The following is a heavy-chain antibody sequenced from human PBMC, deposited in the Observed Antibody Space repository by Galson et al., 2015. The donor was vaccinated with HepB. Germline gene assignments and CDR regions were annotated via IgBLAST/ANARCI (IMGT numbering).Heavy chain of an antibody. CDR2: IDPSDSYT. J-gene: IGHJ6*02. V-gene: IGHV5-10-1*01. CDR3: ARRGNMGYDYSYYYYAMDV. CDR1: GYSFSNYW. D-gene: IGHD2-21*01. Sequence: QSGAEVKKPGESLRISCKGSGYSFSNYWISWVRQMPGKGLEWMGRIDPSDSYTNYSPSFQGHVTISADKSISTAYLQWSSLKASDTALYYCARRGNMGYDYSYYYYAMDVWGQGTTVTVSS.